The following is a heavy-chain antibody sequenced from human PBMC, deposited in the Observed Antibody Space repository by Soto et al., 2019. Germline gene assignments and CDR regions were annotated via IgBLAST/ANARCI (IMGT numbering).Heavy chain of an antibody. V-gene: IGHV4-39*01. Sequence: PSETLSLTCTVSGGSISSSSYYWGWIRQPPGKGLEWIGSIFYSGSTYYNPSLKSRVTISVDTSKNQFSLKLSSVTAADTAVYYCARHLTYCSAGSCYSDFPYDRMDVWVQGTTVT. D-gene: IGHD2-15*01. CDR2: IFYSGST. J-gene: IGHJ6*01. CDR3: ARHLTYCSAGSCYSDFPYDRMDV. CDR1: GGSISSSSYY.